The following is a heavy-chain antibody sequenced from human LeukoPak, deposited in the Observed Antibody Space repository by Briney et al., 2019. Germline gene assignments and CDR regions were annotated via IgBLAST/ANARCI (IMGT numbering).Heavy chain of an antibody. CDR2: INHSGST. CDR1: GGSFSGYY. Sequence: SETLSLTCAVYGGSFSGYYWSWIRQPPGKGLEWIGEINHSGSTNYNPSRKSRVTISVDTSKNQFSLKLSSVTAADTAVYYCARIRTIFGVVITYYYYYMDVWGKGTTVTVSS. D-gene: IGHD3-3*01. J-gene: IGHJ6*03. CDR3: ARIRTIFGVVITYYYYYMDV. V-gene: IGHV4-34*01.